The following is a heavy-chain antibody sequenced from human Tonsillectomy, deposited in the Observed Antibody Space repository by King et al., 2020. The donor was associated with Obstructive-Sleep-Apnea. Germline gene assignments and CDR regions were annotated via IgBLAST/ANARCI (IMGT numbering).Heavy chain of an antibody. CDR2: INHSGST. CDR3: SRGPRGLLWFGELSSGSYGMDV. D-gene: IGHD3-10*01. Sequence: VQLQQWGAGLLKPSETLSLTCAVYGWSFSGYYWSWIRQPPGKGLEWIGEINHSGSTKYHPALQSRVTISVDTSKNQFSLKLSSVTAAATAVYYCSRGPRGLLWFGELSSGSYGMDVWGQGTTVTVSS. V-gene: IGHV4-34*01. J-gene: IGHJ6*02. CDR1: GWSFSGYY.